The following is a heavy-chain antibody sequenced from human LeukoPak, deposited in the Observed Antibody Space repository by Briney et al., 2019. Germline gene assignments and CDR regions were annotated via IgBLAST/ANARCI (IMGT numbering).Heavy chain of an antibody. CDR1: SGSISSYY. Sequence: SETLSLTCTVSSGSISSYYWSWIRQPPGKGLEWIGYIYYSGSTNYNPSLKSRVTISVDTSKNQFSLKLSSVTAADTAVYYCARGGEGEMATINFDYWGQGTLVTVSS. J-gene: IGHJ4*02. D-gene: IGHD5-24*01. CDR3: ARGGEGEMATINFDY. CDR2: IYYSGST. V-gene: IGHV4-59*01.